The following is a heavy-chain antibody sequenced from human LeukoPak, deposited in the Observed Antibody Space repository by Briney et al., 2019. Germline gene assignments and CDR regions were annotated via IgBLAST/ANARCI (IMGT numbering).Heavy chain of an antibody. V-gene: IGHV1-2*02. CDR2: INPNSGGT. CDR1: GYTFTGYY. Sequence: GASVKVSCKASGYTFTGYYMHWVRQAPGQGLEWMGWINPNSGGTNYQGRVTMTRDTSISTAYTELSRLGSDDTAVYYCARDRTKYCRSTSCPLDYWGQGTLVTVSS. D-gene: IGHD2-2*01. J-gene: IGHJ4*02. CDR3: ARDRTKYCRSTSCPLDY.